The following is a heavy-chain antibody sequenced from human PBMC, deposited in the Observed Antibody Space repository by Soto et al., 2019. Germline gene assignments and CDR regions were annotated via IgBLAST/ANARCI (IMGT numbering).Heavy chain of an antibody. Sequence: QVQLQESGPGLVKPSQTLSLTCTVSGGSINSDEYYWSWIRQPPGKGLEWIGYISDSGSSYYNPSLKSRVTISGDTSKNQFSLRLSSVTAADTAVYYCARDVGLLWFGESGVFDPWGQGTLVTVSS. CDR1: GGSINSDEYY. CDR2: ISDSGSS. D-gene: IGHD3-10*01. J-gene: IGHJ5*02. V-gene: IGHV4-30-4*01. CDR3: ARDVGLLWFGESGVFDP.